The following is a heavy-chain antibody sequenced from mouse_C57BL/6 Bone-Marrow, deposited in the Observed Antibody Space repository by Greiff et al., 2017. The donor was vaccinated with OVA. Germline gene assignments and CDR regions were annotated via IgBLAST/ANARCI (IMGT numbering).Heavy chain of an antibody. V-gene: IGHV1-63*01. CDR3: ASPYGNYFAY. Sequence: QVQLQQSGAELVRPGTSVKMSCKASGYTFTNYWIGWAKQRPGHGLEWIGEINPSTGGTTYNQKFKAKATLTVDKSSSTAYMQLKSLTSEDSAVYYCASPYGNYFAYWGQGTLVTVSA. CDR1: GYTFTNYW. CDR2: INPSTGGT. D-gene: IGHD2-1*01. J-gene: IGHJ3*01.